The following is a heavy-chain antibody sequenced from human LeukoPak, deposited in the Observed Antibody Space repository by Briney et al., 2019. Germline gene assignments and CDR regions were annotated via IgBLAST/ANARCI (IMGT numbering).Heavy chain of an antibody. CDR1: GYTFTSYY. V-gene: IGHV1-46*01. D-gene: IGHD6-13*01. CDR2: INPSGGST. J-gene: IGHJ6*03. Sequence: ASVKVSCKASGYTFTSYYMHWVRQAPGQGLEWMGIINPSGGSTSYAQKFQGRVTMTRDMSTSTVYMELSSLRSDDTAVYYCARYSSSWDYYYYYYYMDVWGKGTTVTISS. CDR3: ARYSSSWDYYYYYYYMDV.